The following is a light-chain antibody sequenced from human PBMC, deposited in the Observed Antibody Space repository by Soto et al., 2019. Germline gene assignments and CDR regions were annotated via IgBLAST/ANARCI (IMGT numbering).Light chain of an antibody. J-gene: IGKJ2*01. V-gene: IGKV1-8*01. CDR2: AAA. CDR1: QGIISF. CDR3: QQYLSYPYT. Sequence: AIRMTQSPSSISASTGDRVTITCRASQGIISFLAWYQQKPGKAPKLLIYAAATLQRGAPSRFSASGSGTDFTLTISRLQSEDFATYFCQQYLSYPYTFGQGTKLEI.